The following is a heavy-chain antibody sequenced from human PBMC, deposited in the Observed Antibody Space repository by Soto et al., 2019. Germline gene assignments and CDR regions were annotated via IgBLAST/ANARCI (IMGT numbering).Heavy chain of an antibody. V-gene: IGHV1-2*02. CDR3: ARGGGVGVAGSAAFDM. CDR1: GYPVTAYY. Sequence: QLHLVKSGAVVKKPGASVTVSCSASGYPVTAYYMHWVRQAPGRGLEWLGGINPATGAAKYTQTFQGRVTMTRDTSTITVFMELSGLTSEDTAVVYWARGGGVGVAGSAAFDMWGQGTLVTVSS. D-gene: IGHD3-3*01. J-gene: IGHJ3*02. CDR2: INPATGAA.